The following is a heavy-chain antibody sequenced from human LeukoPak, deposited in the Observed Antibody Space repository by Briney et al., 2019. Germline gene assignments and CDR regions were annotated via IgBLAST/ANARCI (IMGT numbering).Heavy chain of an antibody. V-gene: IGHV4-39*01. CDR2: FYYTGST. D-gene: IGHD1-26*01. J-gene: IGHJ3*02. CDR1: GGSISSNGYY. Sequence: PSETLSLSCTVSGGSISSNGYYWGWIRQPPGKGLEWIGSFYYTGSTFYSPSLKSRVTISVDTSKNQFSLKLSSVTAADTAVYYCARRSGTYHAFDIWGQGTMVTVSS. CDR3: ARRSGTYHAFDI.